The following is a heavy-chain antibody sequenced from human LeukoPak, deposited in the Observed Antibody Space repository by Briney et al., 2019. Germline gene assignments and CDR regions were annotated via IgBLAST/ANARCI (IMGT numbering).Heavy chain of an antibody. V-gene: IGHV4-4*09. CDR3: ARHNDRNSVWFDP. CDR1: GGSISSYY. D-gene: IGHD4-23*01. Sequence: SETLSLTCTVPGGSISSYYWSWIRQPPGKGLEWIGYIYTSGSTNYNPSLKSRVTISVDTSKNQFSLKLSSVTAADTAVYYCARHNDRNSVWFDPWGQGTLVTVSS. CDR2: IYTSGST. J-gene: IGHJ5*02.